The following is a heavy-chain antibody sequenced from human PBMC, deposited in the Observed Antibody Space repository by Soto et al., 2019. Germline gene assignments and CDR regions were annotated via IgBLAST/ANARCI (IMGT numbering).Heavy chain of an antibody. D-gene: IGHD2-2*01. V-gene: IGHV1-69*02. CDR1: GGTFSSYT. CDR3: ARGELNCSSTSCSYYYYMDV. J-gene: IGHJ6*03. Sequence: ASVKVSCKASGGTFSSYTISWVRQAPGQGLEWMGRIIPILGIANYAQKFQGRVTITADKSTSTAYMELSSLRSEDTAVYYCARGELNCSSTSCSYYYYMDVWGKGTTVTVSS. CDR2: IIPILGIA.